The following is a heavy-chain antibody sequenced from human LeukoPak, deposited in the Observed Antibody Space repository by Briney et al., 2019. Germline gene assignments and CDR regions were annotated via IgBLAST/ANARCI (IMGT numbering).Heavy chain of an antibody. J-gene: IGHJ4*02. CDR1: GFTFSSYS. CDR3: AVSDGYNGAYYFDY. CDR2: ISSSSSYI. D-gene: IGHD5-24*01. Sequence: GGSLRLFCAASGFTFSSYSMNWVRQAPGKGLEWVSSISSSSSYIYYADSVKGRFTISRDNAKNSLYLQMNSLRAEDTAVYYCAVSDGYNGAYYFDYWGQGTLVTVSS. V-gene: IGHV3-21*01.